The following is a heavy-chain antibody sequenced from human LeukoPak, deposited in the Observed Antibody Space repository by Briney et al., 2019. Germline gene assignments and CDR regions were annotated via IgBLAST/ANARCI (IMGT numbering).Heavy chain of an antibody. D-gene: IGHD1-1*01. CDR2: IYYSGST. V-gene: IGHV4-31*03. Sequence: SETLSLTCTVSGGSISSGGYYWSWIRQHPGKGLEWIGYIYYSGSTYYNPSLKSRVTISVDTSKNQFSLKLSSVTAADTAVYYCARELERTYNWFDPWGQGTLVTVSS. J-gene: IGHJ5*02. CDR3: ARELERTYNWFDP. CDR1: GGSISSGGYY.